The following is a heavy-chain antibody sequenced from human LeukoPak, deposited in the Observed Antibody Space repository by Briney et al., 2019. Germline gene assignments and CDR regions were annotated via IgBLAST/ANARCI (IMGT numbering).Heavy chain of an antibody. CDR3: ARGEGLRFLEWLVDWFDP. V-gene: IGHV1-18*01. D-gene: IGHD3-3*01. J-gene: IGHJ5*02. Sequence: ASVKVSCKASGYTFTSYGISWVRQAPGQGLEWMGWISAYNGNTNYAQKLQGRVTMTTDTSTSTAYMELRSLRSDDTAVYYCARGEGLRFLEWLVDWFDPWGQGTLVTVSS. CDR1: GYTFTSYG. CDR2: ISAYNGNT.